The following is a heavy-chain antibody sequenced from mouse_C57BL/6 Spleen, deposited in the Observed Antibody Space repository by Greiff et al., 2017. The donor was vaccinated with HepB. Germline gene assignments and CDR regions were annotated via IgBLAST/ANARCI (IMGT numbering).Heavy chain of an antibody. CDR2: IYPGDGDT. D-gene: IGHD2-1*01. V-gene: IGHV1-82*01. Sequence: QVQLKQSGPELVKPGASVKISCKASGYAFSSSWMNWVKQRPGKGLEWIGRIYPGDGDTNYNGKFKGKATLTADKSSSTAYMQLSSLTSEDSAVYFCARSRYGNYVDYWGQGTTLTVSS. CDR3: ARSRYGNYVDY. CDR1: GYAFSSSW. J-gene: IGHJ2*01.